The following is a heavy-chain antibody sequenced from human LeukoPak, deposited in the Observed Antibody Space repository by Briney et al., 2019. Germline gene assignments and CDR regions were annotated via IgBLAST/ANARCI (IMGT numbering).Heavy chain of an antibody. V-gene: IGHV1-8*01. CDR2: MNPNSVNT. Sequence: ASVKVSCTASGYTFTSYDINWVRQATGQGLEWMGWMNPNSVNTGYAQTFQGRVTMTRNTSISTAYMALSSLRSEDTAVYYCARTPEGEAAGTRRSYWFDPWGQGTLVTVSS. CDR1: GYTFTSYD. CDR3: ARTPEGEAAGTRRSYWFDP. J-gene: IGHJ5*02. D-gene: IGHD6-13*01.